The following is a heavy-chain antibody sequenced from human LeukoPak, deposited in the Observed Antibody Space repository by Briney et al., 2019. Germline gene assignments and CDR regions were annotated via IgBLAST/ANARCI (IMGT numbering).Heavy chain of an antibody. CDR3: ARTEYYDSSGYYKDAFDI. D-gene: IGHD3-22*01. CDR2: ISAYNGNT. Sequence: GASVKVSCKASGYTFTSYDISWVRQAPGQGLEWMGWISAYNGNTNYAQKLQGRVTMTTDTSTSTAYMELRSLGSDDTAVYYCARTEYYDSSGYYKDAFDIWGQGTTVTVSS. J-gene: IGHJ3*02. CDR1: GYTFTSYD. V-gene: IGHV1-18*01.